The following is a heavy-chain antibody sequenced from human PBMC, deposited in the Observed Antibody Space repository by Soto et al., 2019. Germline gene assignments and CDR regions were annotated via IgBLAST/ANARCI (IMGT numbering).Heavy chain of an antibody. Sequence: DVQLLESGGDLVQPGGSLRLSCAASGFTFSSYAMSWVRQATGKGLEWVSSMRGDGRSSYDADSVKGRVTISRDNSKNTLYLQMNNLRADDTALYYCAKGPIFGVENIYDYWGQGTLVTVSS. D-gene: IGHD3-3*01. CDR3: AKGPIFGVENIYDY. V-gene: IGHV3-23*01. CDR1: GFTFSSYA. J-gene: IGHJ4*02. CDR2: MRGDGRSS.